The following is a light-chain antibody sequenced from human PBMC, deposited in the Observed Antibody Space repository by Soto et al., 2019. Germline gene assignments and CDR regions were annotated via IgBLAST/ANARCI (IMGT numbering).Light chain of an antibody. CDR1: QSVSSD. CDR3: QQYNNWPRT. Sequence: EIVMTQSPATLSVSPGGRATLSCRASQSVSSDLAWYHQKPGQAPRLLIYGASTRATGIPARFSGSGSGTEFTLTINSLQSEDFAVYYCQQYNNWPRTFGHGTKVDIK. J-gene: IGKJ1*01. CDR2: GAS. V-gene: IGKV3-15*01.